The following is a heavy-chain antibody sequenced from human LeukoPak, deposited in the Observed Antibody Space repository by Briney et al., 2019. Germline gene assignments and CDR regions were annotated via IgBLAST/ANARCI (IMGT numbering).Heavy chain of an antibody. V-gene: IGHV4-34*01. CDR1: GGSFSGYY. CDR2: INHSGST. J-gene: IGHJ4*02. D-gene: IGHD2-2*01. Sequence: SETLSLTCAVYGGSFSGYYWSWIRQPPGKGLEWIGEINHSGSTNYNPSLKSRVTISVDTSKNQFSLKLSSVTAADTAVYYCARDKKGASCYDYWGQGTLVTVSS. CDR3: ARDKKGASCYDY.